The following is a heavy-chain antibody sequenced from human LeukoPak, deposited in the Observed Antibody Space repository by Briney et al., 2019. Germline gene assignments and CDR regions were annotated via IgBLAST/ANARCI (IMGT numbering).Heavy chain of an antibody. V-gene: IGHV1-8*01. CDR1: GYTFTSYD. D-gene: IGHD6-13*01. CDR2: MNPNSGNT. Sequence: GASVKVSCKASGYTFTSYDINWVRRATGQGLEWMGWMNPNSGNTGYAQKFQGRVTMTRNTSISTAYMELSSLRSEDTAVYYCARVRSAYRYSSSWYFFTFWGQGTLVTVSS. J-gene: IGHJ4*02. CDR3: ARVRSAYRYSSSWYFFTF.